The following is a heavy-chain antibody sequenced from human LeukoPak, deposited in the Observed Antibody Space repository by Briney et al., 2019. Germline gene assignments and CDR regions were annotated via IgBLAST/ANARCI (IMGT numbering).Heavy chain of an antibody. D-gene: IGHD3-10*01. CDR3: AKAIGSGDNWFDP. CDR1: GFTFSSYA. V-gene: IGHV3-23*01. Sequence: QPGGSLRLSRAASGFTFSSYAMSWVRQAPGKGLGWVSAISGSGGSTYYADSVKGRFTISRDNSKNTLYLQMNSLRAEDTAVYYCAKAIGSGDNWFDPWGQGTLVTVSS. CDR2: ISGSGGST. J-gene: IGHJ5*02.